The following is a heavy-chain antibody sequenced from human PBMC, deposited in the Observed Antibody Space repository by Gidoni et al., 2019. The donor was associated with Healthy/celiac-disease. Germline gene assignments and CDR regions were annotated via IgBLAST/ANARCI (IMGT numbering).Heavy chain of an antibody. J-gene: IGHJ4*02. V-gene: IGHV1-46*01. Sequence: QVQLVQSGAEVKKPGASVKVSCKASGSTFTSYYMHWVRQAPGQGLEWMGIINPSGGSRSYAQKFQGRVTMTRDTTTSTVYMELSSLRSEDTAVYYCARDGYYYDSSGYYYGGDYWGQGTLVTVSS. D-gene: IGHD3-22*01. CDR3: ARDGYYYDSSGYYYGGDY. CDR2: INPSGGSR. CDR1: GSTFTSYY.